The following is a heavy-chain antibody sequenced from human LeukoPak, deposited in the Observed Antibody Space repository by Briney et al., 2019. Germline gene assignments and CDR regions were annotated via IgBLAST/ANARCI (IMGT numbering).Heavy chain of an antibody. CDR2: IIPILGIA. CDR3: ARPYYYDSSAYPPAEYFQH. Sequence: SVKVSCKASGGTFSSYAISWVRQAPGQGLEWMGRIIPILGIANYAQKFQGRVTITADKSTSTAYMELSSLRSEDTAVYYCARPYYYDSSAYPPAEYFQHWGQGTLVTVSS. J-gene: IGHJ1*01. V-gene: IGHV1-69*04. D-gene: IGHD3-22*01. CDR1: GGTFSSYA.